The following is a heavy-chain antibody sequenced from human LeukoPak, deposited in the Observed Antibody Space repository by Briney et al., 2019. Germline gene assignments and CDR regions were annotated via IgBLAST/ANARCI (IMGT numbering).Heavy chain of an antibody. J-gene: IGHJ3*02. CDR3: ANPHPYDSRDAFDI. V-gene: IGHV3-74*01. D-gene: IGHD3-22*01. Sequence: PGGSLRLSCAASGFTFSNFWMHWVRHAPGKGLVWVSRINTDASRTTYADSVEGRFTISRDNAKNTLYLQMNSLRAEDTAVYYCANPHPYDSRDAFDIWGQGTMVTVSS. CDR1: GFTFSNFW. CDR2: INTDASRT.